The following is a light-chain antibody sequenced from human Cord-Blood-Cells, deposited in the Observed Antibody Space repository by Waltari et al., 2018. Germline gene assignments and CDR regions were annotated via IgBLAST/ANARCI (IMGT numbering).Light chain of an antibody. CDR1: QSISSY. Sequence: DIQMTQSPSSLSASVGDRVTITCRASQSISSYLNLYQQKPGKAPKLLIYAASSLQSGVPSRFSGRGSGTDFTLTISSLQPEDFATYYCQQSYSTPWTFGQGTKVEIK. CDR2: AAS. CDR3: QQSYSTPWT. J-gene: IGKJ1*01. V-gene: IGKV1-39*01.